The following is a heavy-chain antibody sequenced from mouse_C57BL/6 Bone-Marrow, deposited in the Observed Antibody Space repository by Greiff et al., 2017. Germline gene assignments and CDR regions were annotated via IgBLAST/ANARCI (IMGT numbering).Heavy chain of an antibody. Sequence: EVQLQQSGPELVKPGASVKISCKASGYTFTDYYMNWVKQSHGKSLEWIGDINPNNGGTSYNQKFKGKATLTVDKSSSTAYMELRSLTSEDSAVYYCAMGWLPNYYAMDYWGQGTSVTVSS. V-gene: IGHV1-26*01. J-gene: IGHJ4*01. CDR3: AMGWLPNYYAMDY. D-gene: IGHD2-2*01. CDR1: GYTFTDYY. CDR2: INPNNGGT.